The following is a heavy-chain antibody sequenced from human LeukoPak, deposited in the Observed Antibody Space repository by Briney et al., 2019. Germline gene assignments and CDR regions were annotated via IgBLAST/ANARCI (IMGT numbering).Heavy chain of an antibody. CDR1: GFTFDNND. CDR3: VRQPDSARYGFDY. V-gene: IGHV3-13*01. Sequence: GGSLRLSCEVSGFTFDNNDMHWVRQTTGKGLEWVSAIGSAGYSYYADSVRGRFTITRDNAKQSLYLQMNSLRVEDTAVYHCVRQPDSARYGFDYWGRGTQVTVSS. D-gene: IGHD1-14*01. CDR2: IGSAGYS. J-gene: IGHJ4*02.